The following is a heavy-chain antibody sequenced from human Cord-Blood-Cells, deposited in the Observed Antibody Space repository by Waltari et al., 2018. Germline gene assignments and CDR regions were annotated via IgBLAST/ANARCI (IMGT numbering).Heavy chain of an antibody. Sequence: QVQLVQSGAEVKKPGASVKVSCKASGYTFTSYGISWVRQAPGQGLEWMGWISAYNGNTNYAQKLQGRVTMTTDTSTSTAYMELRRLRSDDTAMYYCARNDRYNRNDVRAFDIWGQGTMVTVSS. CDR2: ISAYNGNT. J-gene: IGHJ3*02. V-gene: IGHV1-18*01. D-gene: IGHD1-20*01. CDR3: ARNDRYNRNDVRAFDI. CDR1: GYTFTSYG.